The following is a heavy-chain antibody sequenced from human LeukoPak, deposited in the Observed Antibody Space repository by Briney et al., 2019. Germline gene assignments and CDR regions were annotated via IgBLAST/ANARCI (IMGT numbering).Heavy chain of an antibody. J-gene: IGHJ5*02. D-gene: IGHD3-10*01. CDR1: GGSLSSNYY. CDR3: ARYLYYGSGSSIIGFDP. Sequence: SQTLSLTCTVSGGSLSSNYYWTWIRQHPGKGLEWIGYIYYSVNTYYNPSLKSRVTISVDTSKNQFSLRLSSVTAADTAVYYRARYLYYGSGSSIIGFDPWGQGTLVTVSS. CDR2: IYYSVNT. V-gene: IGHV4-31*03.